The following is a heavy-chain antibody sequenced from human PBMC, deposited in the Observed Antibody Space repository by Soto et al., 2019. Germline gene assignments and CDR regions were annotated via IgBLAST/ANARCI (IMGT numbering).Heavy chain of an antibody. CDR3: ARRRIEDYVWGSYRSLDY. Sequence: QVTLKESGPVLVKPTETLTLTCTVSGFSLSNARMGVSWIRQPPGKALEWLAHIFSNDEKSYSTSLKSRLTSYHDXXKXQXALTMTNMDPVDTATYYCARRRIEDYVWGSYRSLDYWGQGTLVTVSS. D-gene: IGHD3-16*02. CDR1: GFSLSNARMG. J-gene: IGHJ4*02. V-gene: IGHV2-26*01. CDR2: IFSNDEK.